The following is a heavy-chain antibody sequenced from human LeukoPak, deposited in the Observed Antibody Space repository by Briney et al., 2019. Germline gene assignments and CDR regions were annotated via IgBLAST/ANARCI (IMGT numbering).Heavy chain of an antibody. V-gene: IGHV3-23*01. CDR2: IRTDGVTT. Sequence: GGSLRLSCAASGFIFSNHGMNWVRQAPGKCLEWVSGIRTDGVTTYYADSVKGRFIISRDNSKNTVYLQMNSLSAEDASVYYCVKDDGWVQYANWGQGTLVTVSS. CDR1: GFIFSNHG. CDR3: VKDDGWVQYAN. J-gene: IGHJ4*02. D-gene: IGHD5-24*01.